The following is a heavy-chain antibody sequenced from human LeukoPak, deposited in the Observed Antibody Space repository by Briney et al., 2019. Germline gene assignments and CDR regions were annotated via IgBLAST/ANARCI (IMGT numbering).Heavy chain of an antibody. Sequence: ASVKVSCKSSGYTFTSYDINWVRQATGQGLEWMGWMNPNSGNTGYAQKFQGRVTMTRNTSISTAYMELSSLRSEDTAVYYCASSPGGSYSYYYYMDVWGKGTTVTISS. CDR2: MNPNSGNT. CDR3: ASSPGGSYSYYYYMDV. J-gene: IGHJ6*03. V-gene: IGHV1-8*01. CDR1: GYTFTSYD. D-gene: IGHD3-16*01.